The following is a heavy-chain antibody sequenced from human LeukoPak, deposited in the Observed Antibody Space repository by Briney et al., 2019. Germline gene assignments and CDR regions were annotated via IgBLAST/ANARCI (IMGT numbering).Heavy chain of an antibody. V-gene: IGHV3-7*01. CDR2: IKQDGSEK. J-gene: IGHJ4*02. CDR3: ARDDGGFDF. Sequence: PGGSLRLSCAASGFTFSSYAMSWVRQAPGKGLEWVANIKQDGSEKYYVDSVKGRFTFSRDNAKNSLYLQMNSLRAEDTAVYYCARDDGGFDFWGQGTLVTVSS. D-gene: IGHD3-3*01. CDR1: GFTFSSYA.